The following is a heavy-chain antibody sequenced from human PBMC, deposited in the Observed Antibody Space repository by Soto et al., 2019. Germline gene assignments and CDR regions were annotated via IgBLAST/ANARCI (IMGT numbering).Heavy chain of an antibody. CDR1: GGTFSSYA. CDR3: ASSFWSGYYQNRGAYYCDY. V-gene: IGHV1-69*12. Sequence: QVQLVQSGAEVKKPGSSVKVSCKASGGTFSSYAISWVRQAPGQGLEWMGGIIPIFGTANYAQKFQGRVTITADESTSTAYLELSGLRSEDTAVYYCASSFWSGYYQNRGAYYCDYWGQGTLVTVSS. J-gene: IGHJ4*02. D-gene: IGHD3-3*01. CDR2: IIPIFGTA.